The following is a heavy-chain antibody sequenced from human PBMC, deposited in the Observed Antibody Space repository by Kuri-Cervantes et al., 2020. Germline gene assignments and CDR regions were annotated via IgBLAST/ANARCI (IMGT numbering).Heavy chain of an antibody. V-gene: IGHV4-34*01. Sequence: SQTLSLTCAVYGGSFRGYYWSWIRQPPGKGLEWIGEINHSGSTNYNPSLKSRVTISVDTSKNQFSLKLSSVTAADTAVYYCARDRFSCSSTSCRLYYYYYGMDVWGQGTTVTVSS. CDR3: ARDRFSCSSTSCRLYYYYYGMDV. J-gene: IGHJ6*02. D-gene: IGHD2-2*01. CDR2: INHSGST. CDR1: GGSFRGYY.